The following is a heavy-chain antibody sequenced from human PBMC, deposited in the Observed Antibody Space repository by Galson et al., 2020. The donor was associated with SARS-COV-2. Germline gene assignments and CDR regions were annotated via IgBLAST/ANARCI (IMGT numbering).Heavy chain of an antibody. Sequence: GGSLRLSCVVSGFTFQDFWMSWVRQAPGKGLELVANIKGDGSETNYVDSVKGRFSISRDNAVNSLFLQMNNLRVEDTAVYYCTREGWQGGYWGQGTRVTVSS. CDR1: GFTFQDFW. D-gene: IGHD6-19*01. CDR3: TREGWQGGY. V-gene: IGHV3-7*01. J-gene: IGHJ4*02. CDR2: IKGDGSET.